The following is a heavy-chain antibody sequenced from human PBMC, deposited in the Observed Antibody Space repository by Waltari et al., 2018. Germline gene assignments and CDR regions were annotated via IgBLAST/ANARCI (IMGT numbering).Heavy chain of an antibody. V-gene: IGHV1-2*02. J-gene: IGHJ4*02. CDR3: ASEIAVAGTALDY. D-gene: IGHD6-19*01. Sequence: QVQLVQSGAEVKKPGASVKVSCKASGYTFTGYYMHWVRQAPGQGLEWMGWINPNSGGTNYAQNFQGRVTMTRDTSISTAYMELSRLRSDDTAVYYCASEIAVAGTALDYWGQGTLVTVSS. CDR2: INPNSGGT. CDR1: GYTFTGYY.